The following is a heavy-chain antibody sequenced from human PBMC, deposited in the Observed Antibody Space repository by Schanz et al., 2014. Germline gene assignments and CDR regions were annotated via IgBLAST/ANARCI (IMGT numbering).Heavy chain of an antibody. J-gene: IGHJ5*02. V-gene: IGHV3-23*04. CDR3: ARDLEGYDGGGGGCDP. D-gene: IGHD2-21*01. Sequence: VQLVESGGGVVQPGRSLRLSCAASGFTFSTYAMSWVRQAPGKGLEWVSALSGSGGSTYYADSVEGRFTISRDNSKNTLYLQMNSLRAEDTAVYYCARDLEGYDGGGGGCDPWGQGTLVTVSS. CDR2: LSGSGGST. CDR1: GFTFSTYA.